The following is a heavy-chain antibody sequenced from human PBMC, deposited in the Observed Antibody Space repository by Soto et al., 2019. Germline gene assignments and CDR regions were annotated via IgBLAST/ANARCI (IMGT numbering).Heavy chain of an antibody. CDR2: IYSGGST. CDR3: ARFFMGALGYCSGGSPCDAFDI. D-gene: IGHD2-15*01. CDR1: GFTVSSNY. J-gene: IGHJ3*02. Sequence: VGSLRLSCAASGFTVSSNYMSWVRQAPGKGLEWVSVIYSGGSTYYADSVKGRFTISRHNSKNTLYLQMNSLRAEDTAVYYCARFFMGALGYCSGGSPCDAFDIWGQGTMVTVSS. V-gene: IGHV3-53*04.